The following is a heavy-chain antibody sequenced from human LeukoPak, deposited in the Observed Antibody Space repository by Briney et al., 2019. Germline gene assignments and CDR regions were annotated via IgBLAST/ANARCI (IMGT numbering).Heavy chain of an antibody. J-gene: IGHJ4*02. V-gene: IGHV4-59*01. D-gene: IGHD6-13*01. CDR2: ISYSGST. CDR3: ARAGSSSSPPRDY. CDR1: GGSISSYY. Sequence: SETLSLTRTVSGGSISSYYWSWIRQPPGKGLEWIGYISYSGSTNYNPSLKSRVTMSVDTSKNQFSLKLSSVTAADTAVYYCARAGSSSSPPRDYWGQGTLVTVSS.